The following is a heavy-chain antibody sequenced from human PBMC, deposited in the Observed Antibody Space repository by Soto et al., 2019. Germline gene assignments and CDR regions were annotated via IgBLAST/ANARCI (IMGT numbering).Heavy chain of an antibody. V-gene: IGHV3-23*01. Sequence: GGSLRLSCAASGFTFTTYAMNWVRQAPGKGLEWVSGISESDGSTYYADSVKGRFTISRDNSKNTLFLQMNSLRAEDTAVYHCAKAVMVRGIYYGMDVRGQGTTVTVSS. CDR1: GFTFTTYA. CDR2: ISESDGST. J-gene: IGHJ6*02. CDR3: AKAVMVRGIYYGMDV. D-gene: IGHD3-10*01.